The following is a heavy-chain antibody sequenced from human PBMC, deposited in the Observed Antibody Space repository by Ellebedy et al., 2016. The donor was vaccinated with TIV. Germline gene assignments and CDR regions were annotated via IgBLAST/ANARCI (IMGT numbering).Heavy chain of an antibody. J-gene: IGHJ4*02. V-gene: IGHV3-15*07. Sequence: GGSLRLSXAVSGFTFTNAWMNWVRQAPGKGLEWVGRIKTNGGGGTTDYAAPVKGRFIISRDDFKTTLFLQMYSLRTEDTALYYCTTGSVEGYWGQGTLVTVSS. CDR3: TTGSVEGY. CDR1: GFTFTNAW. CDR2: IKTNGGGGTT. D-gene: IGHD4-23*01.